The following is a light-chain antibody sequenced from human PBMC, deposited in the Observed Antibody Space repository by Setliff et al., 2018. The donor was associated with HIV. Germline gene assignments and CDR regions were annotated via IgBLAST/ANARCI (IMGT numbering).Light chain of an antibody. CDR1: SSDVGSYNL. CDR3: CSYAGTTTFV. J-gene: IGLJ1*01. V-gene: IGLV2-23*01. Sequence: QSVLTQPASVSGSPGQSITISCTGTSSDVGSYNLVSWYQQHPGNDPKLMIYEGTKRTSGVSNRISGSKSGNTASLTISGLQAAYEADYYCCSYAGTTTFVFGTGTKVTVL. CDR2: EGT.